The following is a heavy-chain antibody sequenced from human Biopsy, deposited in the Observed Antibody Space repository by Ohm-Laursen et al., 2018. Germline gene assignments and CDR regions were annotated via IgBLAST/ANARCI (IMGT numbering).Heavy chain of an antibody. D-gene: IGHD6-19*01. Sequence: SVKVSCKASGFSFTGYYIHWVRQAPGQGLEWKGWISPKSGGTNYAPKFQGNITMTKNTSMSTAYMEMSRLRSEDTAVYYCALQSVAQMKNFDYWGQGTLVTVSS. CDR2: ISPKSGGT. CDR1: GFSFTGYY. V-gene: IGHV1-2*02. J-gene: IGHJ4*02. CDR3: ALQSVAQMKNFDY.